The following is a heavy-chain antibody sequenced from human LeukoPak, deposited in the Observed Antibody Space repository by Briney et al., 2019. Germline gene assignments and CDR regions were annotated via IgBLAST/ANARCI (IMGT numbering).Heavy chain of an antibody. V-gene: IGHV1-2*02. Sequence: ASVKVSCKASGYTFTGYYMHWVRQAPGRGLEWMGWINPNSGGTNYAQKFQGRVTMTRDTSISTAYMELSRLRSDDTAVYYCARATPSVSYTHWFDPWGQGTLVTVSS. D-gene: IGHD3-10*01. J-gene: IGHJ5*02. CDR3: ARATPSVSYTHWFDP. CDR1: GYTFTGYY. CDR2: INPNSGGT.